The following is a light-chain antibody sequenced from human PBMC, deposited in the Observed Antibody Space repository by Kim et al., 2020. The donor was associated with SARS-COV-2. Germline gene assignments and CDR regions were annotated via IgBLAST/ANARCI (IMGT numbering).Light chain of an antibody. Sequence: SVCTGERATLSSRARQSVNIYLAWYQQKPGQSPRLLIYGASVRATGIPARFSGRGSGTEFTLTISSLQSEDFAVYYCQQYDNWPETFGQGTKLEI. J-gene: IGKJ2*01. CDR3: QQYDNWPET. CDR1: QSVNIY. CDR2: GAS. V-gene: IGKV3-15*01.